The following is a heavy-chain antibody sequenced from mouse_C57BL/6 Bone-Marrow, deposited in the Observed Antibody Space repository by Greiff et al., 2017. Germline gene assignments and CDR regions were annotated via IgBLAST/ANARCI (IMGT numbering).Heavy chain of an antibody. J-gene: IGHJ3*01. D-gene: IGHD1-1*01. CDR3: ARDGYYYGSSYTWFAY. Sequence: EVKLVESGGGLVKPGGSLKLSCAASGFTFSSYAMSWVRQTPEKRLEWVATISDGGSYTYYPDNVKGRFTISRDNTKNNLYLQMSNRKSEDTAMYYCARDGYYYGSSYTWFAYWGQETLVTVSA. CDR1: GFTFSSYA. CDR2: ISDGGSYT. V-gene: IGHV5-4*01.